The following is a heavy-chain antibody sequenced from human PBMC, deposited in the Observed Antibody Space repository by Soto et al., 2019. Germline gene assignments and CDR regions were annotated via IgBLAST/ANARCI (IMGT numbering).Heavy chain of an antibody. CDR3: AREWFRAGTTLIGPSYRTPIKEARGYNWFDP. CDR2: ISAYNGNT. D-gene: IGHD1-7*01. V-gene: IGHV1-18*01. CDR1: GYTFTSYG. J-gene: IGHJ5*02. Sequence: GASVKVSCKASGYTFTSYGISWVRQAPGQGLEWMGWISAYNGNTNYAKKLQGRVTMTTDTSTSTAYMELRSLRSDDTAVYYCAREWFRAGTTLIGPSYRTPIKEARGYNWFDPWGQGTLVTVSS.